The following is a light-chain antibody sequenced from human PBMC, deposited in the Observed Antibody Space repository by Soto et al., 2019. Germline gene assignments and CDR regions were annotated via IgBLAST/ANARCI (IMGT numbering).Light chain of an antibody. Sequence: DIQMTQSPSTLPASVGDRVTITFRASQSISSWLAWYQQKTGKAPKLLIYKASSLESGVPSRFSGSGSGTEFTLTISSLQPDDFATYYCQQYNSYRTFGQGTKVDI. CDR1: QSISSW. V-gene: IGKV1-5*03. CDR3: QQYNSYRT. CDR2: KAS. J-gene: IGKJ1*01.